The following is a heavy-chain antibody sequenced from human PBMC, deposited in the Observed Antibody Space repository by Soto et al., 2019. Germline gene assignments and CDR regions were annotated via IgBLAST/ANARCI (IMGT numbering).Heavy chain of an antibody. CDR1: GGSISSGGYY. V-gene: IGHV4-31*03. D-gene: IGHD5-18*01. CDR2: IYYSGST. J-gene: IGHJ2*01. Sequence: QVQLQESGPRLVKPSQTLSLTCTVSGGSISSGGYYWSWIRQHPGKGLEWIGYIYYSGSTYYNPSLKSRVTISVDTSKNQFSLKLSSVTAADTAVYYCARDRTAMAAYWYFDLWGRGTLVTVSS. CDR3: ARDRTAMAAYWYFDL.